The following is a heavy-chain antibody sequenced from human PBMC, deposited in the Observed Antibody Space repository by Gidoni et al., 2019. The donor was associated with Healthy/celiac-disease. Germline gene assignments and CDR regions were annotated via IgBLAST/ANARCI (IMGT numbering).Heavy chain of an antibody. CDR1: GFTFSNAW. Sequence: EVQLVESGGGLVKPGGSLRLSCAASGFTFSNAWMSWVRQAPGKGLEWVGRIKSKTDGGTTDYAAPVKGRFTISRDDSKNTLYLQMNSLKTEDTAVYYCTTDPGGVVVPAAIVYRYYYYGMDVWGQGTTVTVSS. D-gene: IGHD2-2*01. J-gene: IGHJ6*02. CDR3: TTDPGGVVVPAAIVYRYYYYGMDV. CDR2: IKSKTDGGTT. V-gene: IGHV3-15*01.